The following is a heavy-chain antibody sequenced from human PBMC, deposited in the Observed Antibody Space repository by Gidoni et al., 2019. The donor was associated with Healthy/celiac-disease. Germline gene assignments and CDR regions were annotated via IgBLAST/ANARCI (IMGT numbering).Heavy chain of an antibody. CDR1: GGSISSGGYY. D-gene: IGHD3-3*01. CDR3: AREPAPGKSGYYYYYYGMDV. Sequence: VQLQESGPGLVKPSQTLSLTCTFSGGSISSGGYYWRWIRQHPGKGLEWIGYIYYSGSTYYNPSRKSRVTIAGDTSKNQFSLKLSPVTAADTAVYYCAREPAPGKSGYYYYYYGMDVWGQGTTVTVSS. CDR2: IYYSGST. V-gene: IGHV4-31*03. J-gene: IGHJ6*02.